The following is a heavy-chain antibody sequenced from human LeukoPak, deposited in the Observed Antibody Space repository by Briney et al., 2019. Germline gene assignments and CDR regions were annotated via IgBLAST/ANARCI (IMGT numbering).Heavy chain of an antibody. J-gene: IGHJ6*03. CDR1: GYTFTSYW. CDR3: ARQIFGVVPNYYMDV. D-gene: IGHD3-3*01. Sequence: GESLKISCKGSGYTFTSYWIGWVRQMPGKGLEWMGIIYPGDSDTRYSPSFQGQVTISADKSISTAYLQWSSLKASDTAMYYCARQIFGVVPNYYMDVWGKGTTVTVSS. CDR2: IYPGDSDT. V-gene: IGHV5-51*01.